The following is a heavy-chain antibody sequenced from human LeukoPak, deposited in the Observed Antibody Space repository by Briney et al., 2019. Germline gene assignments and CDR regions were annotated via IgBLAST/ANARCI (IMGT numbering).Heavy chain of an antibody. J-gene: IGHJ4*02. CDR3: ARGRYYYDPLDY. CDR2: ISSSSSYI. V-gene: IGHV3-21*01. D-gene: IGHD3-22*01. Sequence: GGSLRLSCAASGFTFSSYSMNWVRQAPGKGLEWVSSISSSSSYIYYADSVKGRFTISRDNAKNTLFLQMSSLRAEDTAVYYCARGRYYYDPLDYWGQGTLVTVSS. CDR1: GFTFSSYS.